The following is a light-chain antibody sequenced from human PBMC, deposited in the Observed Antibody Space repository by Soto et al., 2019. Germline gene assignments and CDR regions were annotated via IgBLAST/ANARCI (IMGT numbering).Light chain of an antibody. J-gene: IGKJ5*01. Sequence: EIVLTSCRGTLSSSKGERATLSCRASQTVTSNYLACDQQKPGQAPRLLCFGASIRATGLRDRFSGSESGTDFTLTHTKLDAEDFAEYYCHQSNQFGQGTRLEIK. V-gene: IGKV3-20*01. CDR2: GAS. CDR3: HQSNQ. CDR1: QTVTSNY.